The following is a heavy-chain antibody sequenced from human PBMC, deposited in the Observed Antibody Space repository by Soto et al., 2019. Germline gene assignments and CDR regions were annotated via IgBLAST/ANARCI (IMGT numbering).Heavy chain of an antibody. J-gene: IGHJ4*02. Sequence: EVQLVESGGGLVQPGGSLRLSCAASGFTFSNYEMNWVRQAPGKGLEWVSYISSSGSTIYYADSVKGRFTISRDNAKNSLYLQMNSLXAXXXXXXXCVRRADYWGQGTLVTVSS. V-gene: IGHV3-48*03. CDR1: GFTFSNYE. CDR2: ISSSGSTI. CDR3: VRRADY.